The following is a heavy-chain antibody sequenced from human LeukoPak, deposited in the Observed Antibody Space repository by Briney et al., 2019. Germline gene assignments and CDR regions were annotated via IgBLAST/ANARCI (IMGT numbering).Heavy chain of an antibody. CDR2: IYTSGST. CDR3: ASGVTVTKTNAVDI. J-gene: IGHJ3*02. D-gene: IGHD4-17*01. V-gene: IGHV4-4*07. Sequence: PSETLSLTCTVSGGSISSYYWSWIRQPAGKGLQWIGRIYTSGSTNYNPSLKSRVTMSVDTSKNQFSLKLSSVTAADTAVYYCASGVTVTKTNAVDIWGQGTMVTVSS. CDR1: GGSISSYY.